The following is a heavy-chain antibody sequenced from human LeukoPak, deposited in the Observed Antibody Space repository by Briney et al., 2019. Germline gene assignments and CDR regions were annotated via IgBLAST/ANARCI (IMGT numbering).Heavy chain of an antibody. CDR2: IYYSGST. CDR1: GGSISSYY. D-gene: IGHD4-17*01. Sequence: PSETLSLTCTVSGGSISSYYWSWIRQPPGKGLEWIGYIYYSGSTKYNPSLKSRVTISVDTSKNQFSLKLSSVTAADTAVYYCARGGTTVTPGLLWFDPWGQGTLVTVSS. V-gene: IGHV4-59*01. J-gene: IGHJ5*02. CDR3: ARGGTTVTPGLLWFDP.